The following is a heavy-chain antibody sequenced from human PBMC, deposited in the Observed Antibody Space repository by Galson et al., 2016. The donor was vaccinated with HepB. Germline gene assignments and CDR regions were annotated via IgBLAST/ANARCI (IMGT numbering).Heavy chain of an antibody. CDR2: VSGSGSHT. Sequence: LRLSCAASGFSFSGYAMRWVRPAPGQGLEWVSSVSGSGSHTYIADSVKGRFTISRDNSKNTLYLQMNSLRAEDTSVYYCANDTSGYYRTFEYWGQGTLVTVSS. CDR1: GFSFSGYA. D-gene: IGHD3-22*01. V-gene: IGHV3-23*01. CDR3: ANDTSGYYRTFEY. J-gene: IGHJ4*02.